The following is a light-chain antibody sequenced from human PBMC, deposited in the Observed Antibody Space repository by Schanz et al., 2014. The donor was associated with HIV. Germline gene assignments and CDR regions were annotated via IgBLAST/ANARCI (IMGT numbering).Light chain of an antibody. Sequence: QSALTQPASVSGSPGQSVTISCTGTSSDVGPYHYVSWYQQHPGQAPKLLIYDVTDRPSGVSNRFSGSKSGYTASLTISGLQAEDEADYYCSSYTTSSTLVFGGGTKLTVL. V-gene: IGLV2-14*03. CDR1: SSDVGPYHY. CDR2: DVT. J-gene: IGLJ2*01. CDR3: SSYTTSSTLV.